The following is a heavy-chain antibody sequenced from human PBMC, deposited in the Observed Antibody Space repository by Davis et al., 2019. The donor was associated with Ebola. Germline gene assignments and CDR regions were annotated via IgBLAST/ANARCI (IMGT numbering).Heavy chain of an antibody. CDR2: INPSGGST. V-gene: IGHV1-46*01. CDR1: GYTFSNYG. D-gene: IGHD4-23*01. CDR3: ARDSQNGGYYGMDV. Sequence: ASVKVSCKTSGYTFSNYGLSWVRQAPGQGLEWMGIINPSGGSTSYAQKFQGRVTMTRDTSTSTVYMELSSLRSEDTAVYYCARDSQNGGYYGMDVWGKGTTVTVSS. J-gene: IGHJ6*04.